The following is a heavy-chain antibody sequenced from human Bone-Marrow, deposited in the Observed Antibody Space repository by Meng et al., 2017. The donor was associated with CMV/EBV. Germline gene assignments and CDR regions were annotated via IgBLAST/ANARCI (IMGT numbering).Heavy chain of an antibody. Sequence: LVQSGAEVKTPGASVKVSCKASGYTFTSYDINSVRQAAGQGLEWMGWMNPNSGNTDYAQKFQGRVTMTRNISKSTAYMDLSSLRSEDTAVYYCATGVADFEYWGQGTLVTVSS. D-gene: IGHD6-19*01. CDR1: GYTFTSYD. J-gene: IGHJ4*02. CDR3: ATGVADFEY. V-gene: IGHV1-8*01. CDR2: MNPNSGNT.